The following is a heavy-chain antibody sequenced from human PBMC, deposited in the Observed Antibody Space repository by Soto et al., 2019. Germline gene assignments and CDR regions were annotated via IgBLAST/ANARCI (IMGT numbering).Heavy chain of an antibody. J-gene: IGHJ3*02. CDR2: ISSRRRYI. D-gene: IGHD3-22*01. CDR3: ARGYHYYDSSGYDKWDAFDI. Sequence: EVQLVESGGGLVKPGGSLRLSCAASGFTFSNYSMNWVRQAPGKGLEWVSSISSRRRYIFYADSVKGRFTISRDNAKHSLYLQRISLGAEDTAVYYCARGYHYYDSSGYDKWDAFDIWGQGTRVTVSS. V-gene: IGHV3-21*01. CDR1: GFTFSNYS.